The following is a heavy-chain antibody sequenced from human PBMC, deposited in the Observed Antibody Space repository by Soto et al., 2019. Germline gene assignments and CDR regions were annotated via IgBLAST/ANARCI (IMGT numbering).Heavy chain of an antibody. CDR1: GGTFSSYA. J-gene: IGHJ6*02. CDR2: IIPIFGTA. Sequence: QVQLVQSGAEVKKPGSSVKVSCKASGGTFSSYAISWVRQAPGQGLEWMGGIIPIFGTANYAQNFQGRVTITADESTSTAYMELSSLRSNDTAVYYCARGPYYDLWGTNPRGYYYYYYGMDGWGQGTTVTVSS. CDR3: ARGPYYDLWGTNPRGYYYYYYGMDG. V-gene: IGHV1-69*01. D-gene: IGHD3-3*01.